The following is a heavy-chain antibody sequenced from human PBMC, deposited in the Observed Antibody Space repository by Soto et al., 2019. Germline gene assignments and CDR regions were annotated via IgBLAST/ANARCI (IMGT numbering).Heavy chain of an antibody. Sequence: QVQLQQWGAGLLKPSETLSLTCAVDGGSFSGYYWTWIRQPPGTGLEWIGEINHSGSTNYNPSLKSRVTMSVDTSKNQFSLKLTSVTAADTAVYYCARDKITGLFDYWGQGTLVTVSS. CDR3: ARDKITGLFDY. CDR2: INHSGST. CDR1: GGSFSGYY. V-gene: IGHV4-34*01. J-gene: IGHJ4*02. D-gene: IGHD2-8*02.